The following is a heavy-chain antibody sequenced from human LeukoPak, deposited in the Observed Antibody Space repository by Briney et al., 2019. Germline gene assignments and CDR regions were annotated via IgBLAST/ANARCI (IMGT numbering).Heavy chain of an antibody. CDR1: GGSISSTSYC. Sequence: PSETLSLTCTVSGGSISSTSYCWVWIRQPPGKGLEWIGTISYSGSTYYNPSLKSRVTISVDTSKNQFSLKLSSVTAADTAVYYCARAVGIYYYYYYMDVWGKGTTVTISS. CDR2: ISYSGST. D-gene: IGHD2-15*01. CDR3: ARAVGIYYYYYYMDV. V-gene: IGHV4-39*07. J-gene: IGHJ6*03.